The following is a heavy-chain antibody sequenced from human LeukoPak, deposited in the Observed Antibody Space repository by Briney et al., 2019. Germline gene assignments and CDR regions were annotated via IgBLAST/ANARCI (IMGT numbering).Heavy chain of an antibody. V-gene: IGHV4-31*03. CDR2: IYYSGST. CDR3: ARGGPDTAMVPPDY. Sequence: SQTVAHTCTVSGGAISGGGYCLSWIRQHPGKSLEWIGYIYYSGSTYYNPSLKSRVTISVDTSKNQFSLKLSSVTAADTAVYYCARGGPDTAMVPPDYWGQGTLVTVSS. J-gene: IGHJ4*02. D-gene: IGHD5-18*01. CDR1: GGAISGGGYC.